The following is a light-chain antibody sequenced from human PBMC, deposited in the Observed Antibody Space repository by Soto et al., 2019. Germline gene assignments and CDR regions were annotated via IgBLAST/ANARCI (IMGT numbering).Light chain of an antibody. V-gene: IGLV2-14*03. CDR2: DVS. J-gene: IGLJ3*02. CDR3: SSFTSSSTLV. CDR1: SSDVGGYNY. Sequence: QSALTQPASVSGSPGQSITISCTGTSSDVGGYNYVSWFQHHPGKAPKLMIYDVSSRPSGVSNRFSGSKSGNTASLTISGLQAEDEADYYCSSFTSSSTLVFGGGTKVTVL.